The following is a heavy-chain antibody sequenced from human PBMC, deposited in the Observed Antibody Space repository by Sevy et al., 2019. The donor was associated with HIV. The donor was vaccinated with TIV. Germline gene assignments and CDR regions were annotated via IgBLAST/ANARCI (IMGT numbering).Heavy chain of an antibody. CDR3: ARDRTYNYGSGSIGY. CDR1: GFTFSDYY. CDR2: ISSSGSTI. Sequence: GESLKISCAASGFTFSDYYMSWIRQAPGKGLEWVSYISSSGSTIYYADSVKGRFTISRDNAKNSLYLQMNSLRAEDTAVYYCARDRTYNYGSGSIGYWGQGTLVTVSS. V-gene: IGHV3-11*04. D-gene: IGHD3-10*01. J-gene: IGHJ4*02.